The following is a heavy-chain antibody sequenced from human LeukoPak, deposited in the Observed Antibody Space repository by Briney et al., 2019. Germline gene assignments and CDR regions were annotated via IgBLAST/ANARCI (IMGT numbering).Heavy chain of an antibody. Sequence: PGGSLRLSCAASGFTFSSYSMNWVRQAPGKGLEWVSSISSSSSYIYYADSVKGRFTISRDNAKNSLYLQMNSLRAEDTAVYYCARDTGYCGGDCCPFDPWGQGTLVTVSS. D-gene: IGHD2-21*02. CDR3: ARDTGYCGGDCCPFDP. CDR2: ISSSSSYI. J-gene: IGHJ5*02. V-gene: IGHV3-21*01. CDR1: GFTFSSYS.